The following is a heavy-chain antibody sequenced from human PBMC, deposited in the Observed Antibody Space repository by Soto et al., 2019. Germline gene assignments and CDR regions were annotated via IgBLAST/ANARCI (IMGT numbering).Heavy chain of an antibody. J-gene: IGHJ4*02. Sequence: GGSLRLSCSASGFTFSSYAMHWVRQAPGKGLEYVSAISSNGGSTYYADSVKGRFTISRDNSKNTLYLQMSSLRAEDTAVYYCVKEDSSSWNYFDYWGKGTLVTVPS. V-gene: IGHV3-64D*06. CDR3: VKEDSSSWNYFDY. D-gene: IGHD6-13*01. CDR2: ISSNGGST. CDR1: GFTFSSYA.